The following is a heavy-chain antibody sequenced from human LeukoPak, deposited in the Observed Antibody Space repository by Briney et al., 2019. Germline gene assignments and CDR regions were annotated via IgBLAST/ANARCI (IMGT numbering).Heavy chain of an antibody. D-gene: IGHD4-11*01. J-gene: IGHJ4*02. CDR3: ARERDSAFDS. Sequence: GGSLRLSCAASGFTFGSYAMSWFCQAPGKGLEWVSGISDIGRAYYAGSVKGRFIISRDNSKNMLYVQVNNLGAEDTAIYYCARERDSAFDSWGQGTLVTVSS. CDR1: GFTFGSYA. CDR2: ISDIGRA. V-gene: IGHV3-23*01.